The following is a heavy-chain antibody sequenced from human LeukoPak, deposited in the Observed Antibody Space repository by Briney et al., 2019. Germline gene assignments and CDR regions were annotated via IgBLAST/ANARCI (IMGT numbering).Heavy chain of an antibody. V-gene: IGHV3-30*02. Sequence: PGGSLRLSCAASGFTFSSYGMHWVRQAPGKGLEWVAFIRYDGSNKYYADSVKGRFTISRDNSKNTLYLQMNSLRAEDTAVYYCAKVRLTYYYDSSGYPLDYWGQGTLVTVSS. CDR3: AKVRLTYYYDSSGYPLDY. J-gene: IGHJ4*02. CDR2: IRYDGSNK. D-gene: IGHD3-22*01. CDR1: GFTFSSYG.